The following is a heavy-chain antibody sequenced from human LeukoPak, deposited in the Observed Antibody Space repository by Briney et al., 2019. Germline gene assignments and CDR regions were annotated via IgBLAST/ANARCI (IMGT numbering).Heavy chain of an antibody. CDR1: GGSISSGGYY. CDR2: IYYSGST. Sequence: NPSETLSLTCTVSGGSISSGGYYWSWIRQPPGKGLEWIGYIYYSGSTNYNPSLKSRVTISVDTSKNQFSLKLSSVTAADTAVYYCAREAVDIVAKSCAFDIWGQGTMVTVSS. J-gene: IGHJ3*02. CDR3: AREAVDIVAKSCAFDI. D-gene: IGHD5-12*01. V-gene: IGHV4-61*08.